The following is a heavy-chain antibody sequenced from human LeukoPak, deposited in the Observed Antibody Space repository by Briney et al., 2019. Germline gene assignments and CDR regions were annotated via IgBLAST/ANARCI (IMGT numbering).Heavy chain of an antibody. D-gene: IGHD5-12*01. CDR1: GGSISSGGYS. CDR3: AKISGYSGKTLDY. V-gene: IGHV4-30-2*01. Sequence: SETLSLTCAVSGGSISSGGYSWSWIRQPPGKGLEWIGYIYHSGSTYYNPSLKSRVTISVDRSKNQFSLKLSSVTAADTAVYYCAKISGYSGKTLDYWGQGTLVTV. J-gene: IGHJ4*02. CDR2: IYHSGST.